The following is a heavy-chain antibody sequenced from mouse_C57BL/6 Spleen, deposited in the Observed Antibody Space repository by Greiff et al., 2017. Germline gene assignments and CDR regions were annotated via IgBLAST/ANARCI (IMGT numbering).Heavy chain of an antibody. CDR2: INPGSGGT. V-gene: IGHV1-54*01. Sequence: QVQLQQSGAELVRPGTSVKVSCKASGYAFTNYLIEWVKQRPGQGLEWIGVINPGSGGTDYNEKFKGKATLTADKSSSTAYMQLSSLTSADSAVYICARDGNYDYWGQGTTLTVSS. CDR1: GYAFTNYL. D-gene: IGHD2-1*01. J-gene: IGHJ2*01. CDR3: ARDGNYDY.